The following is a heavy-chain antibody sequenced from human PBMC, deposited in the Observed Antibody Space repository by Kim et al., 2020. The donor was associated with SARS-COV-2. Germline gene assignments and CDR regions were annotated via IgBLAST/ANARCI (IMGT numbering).Heavy chain of an antibody. J-gene: IGHJ4*02. Sequence: SQKFQGKVTLTRDTSASTAYMELRSLRSEDTAVYYCARGRGYFDWLPIDYWGQGTLVTVSS. D-gene: IGHD3-9*01. CDR3: ARGRGYFDWLPIDY. V-gene: IGHV1-3*01.